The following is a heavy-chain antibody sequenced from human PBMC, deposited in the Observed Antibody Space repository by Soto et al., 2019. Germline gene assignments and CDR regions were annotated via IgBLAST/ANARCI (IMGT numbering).Heavy chain of an antibody. Sequence: EVLLLESGGGLVQPGGSLRLSCAASGFTFNTFAMTWVRQAPGKGLEWVSALSGSGSLSYYADSVKGHFTISRDNSKNTMYLQMNNLRVDETAVYFCARDRGGALDSWGQGTLVTVSS. J-gene: IGHJ4*02. V-gene: IGHV3-23*01. CDR2: LSGSGSLS. D-gene: IGHD2-15*01. CDR3: ARDRGGALDS. CDR1: GFTFNTFA.